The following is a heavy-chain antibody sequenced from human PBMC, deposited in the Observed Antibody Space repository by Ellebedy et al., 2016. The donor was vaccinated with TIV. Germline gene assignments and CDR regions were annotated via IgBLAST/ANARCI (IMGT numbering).Heavy chain of an antibody. V-gene: IGHV1-46*01. Sequence: AASVKVSCNASGDTFTSCYMHWVRQAPGQGLEWMGIINPSGGSTSYAQKFQGRVTMTRDTSTSTVYMELSSLRSEDTAVYYCARESLQSEAGFAYWGKGTLVTVSS. CDR2: INPSGGST. CDR1: GDTFTSCY. CDR3: ARESLQSEAGFAY. J-gene: IGHJ4*02. D-gene: IGHD6-19*01.